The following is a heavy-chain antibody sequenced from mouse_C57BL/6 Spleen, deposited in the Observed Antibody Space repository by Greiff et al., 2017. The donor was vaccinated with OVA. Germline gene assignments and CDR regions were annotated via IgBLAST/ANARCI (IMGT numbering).Heavy chain of an antibody. D-gene: IGHD1-1*01. CDR2: INPSSGYT. V-gene: IGHV1-4*01. Sequence: QVQLQQSGAELARPGASVKMSCKASGYTFTSYTMHWVKQRPGQGLEWIGYINPSSGYTKYNQKFKDKATLTADKSSSTAYMQLSSLTSEDSAVYYCARSEDYGGSYVWFAYWGQGTLVTVSA. J-gene: IGHJ3*01. CDR3: ARSEDYGGSYVWFAY. CDR1: GYTFTSYT.